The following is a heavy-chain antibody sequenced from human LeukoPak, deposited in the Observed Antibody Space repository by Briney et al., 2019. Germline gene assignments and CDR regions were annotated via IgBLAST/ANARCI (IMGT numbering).Heavy chain of an antibody. Sequence: GGSLRLSCVASGFAFGNHAMSWVRQAPGKGLEWVSVVHNGSDTTYYADSVKGRFTISRDNSKNTLYLQMNSLGAEDTAVYYCAKDGMATISYYFDYWGQGTLVTVSS. CDR1: GFAFGNHA. V-gene: IGHV3-23*01. CDR2: VHNGSDTT. CDR3: AKDGMATISYYFDY. D-gene: IGHD5-24*01. J-gene: IGHJ4*02.